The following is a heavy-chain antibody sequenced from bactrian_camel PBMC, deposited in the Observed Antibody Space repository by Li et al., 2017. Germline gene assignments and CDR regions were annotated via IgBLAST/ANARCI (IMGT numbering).Heavy chain of an antibody. CDR2: IRRDGIV. CDR1: GVTSRHFC. Sequence: HVQLVESGGGSVQAGGSLRLSCAASGVTSRHFCMGWFRQVPGKERGGVASIRRDGIVKYAESVRGRFTISQVTTNDTLYLQMNSVEPEDTAMYYCAAEDFYNVPDFGFWGPGTQVTVS. CDR3: AAEDFYNVPDFGF. J-gene: IGHJ6*01. V-gene: IGHV3S55*01.